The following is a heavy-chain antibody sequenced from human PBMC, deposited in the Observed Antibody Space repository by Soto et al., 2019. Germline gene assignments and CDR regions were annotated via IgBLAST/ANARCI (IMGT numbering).Heavy chain of an antibody. Sequence: GGSLRLSCEVFGFTFSAFAMHWVRQAPGKGLEWVAGISYDGSNKFYADSVKGRFTISRDNSRSTLYLQMNSLRTEDTAIYSCARDYNDGSGRFDYWGQGALVTVSS. D-gene: IGHD3-22*01. V-gene: IGHV3-30-3*01. CDR1: GFTFSAFA. J-gene: IGHJ4*02. CDR3: ARDYNDGSGRFDY. CDR2: ISYDGSNK.